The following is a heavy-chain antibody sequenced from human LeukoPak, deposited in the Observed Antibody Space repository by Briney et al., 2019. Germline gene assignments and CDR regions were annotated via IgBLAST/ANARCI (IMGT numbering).Heavy chain of an antibody. J-gene: IGHJ4*02. CDR2: IYYSGRT. D-gene: IGHD4-17*01. CDR1: GRSISSYY. V-gene: IGHV4-59*01. CDR3: ARGDYGDLDY. Sequence: PSETLSLTCTLSGRSISSYYWSWIRQPPGKGREWIGYIYYSGRTNYNPSLKRRAPISVDTSKNQFSLRLSSVTAADTAVYYCARGDYGDLDYWGQGTLVTVSS.